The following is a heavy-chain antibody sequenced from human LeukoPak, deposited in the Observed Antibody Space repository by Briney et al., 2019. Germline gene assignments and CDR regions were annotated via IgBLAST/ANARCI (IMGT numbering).Heavy chain of an antibody. CDR2: INPKNGGP. CDR1: GYTFTGYY. Sequence: GASVKVSCKASGYTFTGYYMHWVRQAPGQGLEWVGWINPKNGGPNYAQKFQGRVTMTRNTSISTAYMEVSSLRSEDTAGYYCXXXXXXXETYYYYYYMDVWGKGTTVTISS. V-gene: IGHV1-2*02. J-gene: IGHJ6*03. CDR3: XXXXXXXETYYYYYYMDV.